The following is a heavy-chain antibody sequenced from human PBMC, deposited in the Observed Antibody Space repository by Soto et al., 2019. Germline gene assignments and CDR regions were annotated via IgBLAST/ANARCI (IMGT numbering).Heavy chain of an antibody. CDR1: GGSISSGGYY. V-gene: IGHV4-31*03. Sequence: SETLSLTCTVSGGSISSGGYYWSWIRQHPGKGLEWIGYIYYSGSTYYNPSLKSRVTISVDTSKNQNSLFLQMNTLRPEDTAMYYCARVAYWGPGTQVTVSS. CDR2: IYYSGST. CDR3: ARVAY. J-gene: IGHJ4*02.